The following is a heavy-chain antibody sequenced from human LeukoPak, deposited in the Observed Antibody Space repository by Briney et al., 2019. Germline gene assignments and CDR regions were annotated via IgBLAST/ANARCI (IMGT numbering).Heavy chain of an antibody. CDR3: AKDLKVGRTSDAFDI. J-gene: IGHJ3*02. Sequence: PGGSLRLSCAASGFTFSTYAMNWVRQAPGKGLKWVSGIWSSGGYTNYADSVKGRFTISRDDSKNTVFLQMNSLRAEDTAVYFCAKDLKVGRTSDAFDIWGQGTMVTVSS. CDR1: GFTFSTYA. V-gene: IGHV3-23*01. D-gene: IGHD1-26*01. CDR2: IWSSGGYT.